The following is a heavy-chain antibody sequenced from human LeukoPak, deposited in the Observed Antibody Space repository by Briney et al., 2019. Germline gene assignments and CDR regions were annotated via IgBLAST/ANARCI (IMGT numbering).Heavy chain of an antibody. J-gene: IGHJ6*03. CDR2: IIPIFGTA. Sequence: SVKVSCKASGGTFSSYAISWVRQAPGQGLEWMGRIIPIFGTANYAQKFQGRVTITTDESTSTAYMELSSPRSEDTAVYYCARGPETYYYDSSGYYGHYYYYYMDVWGKGTTVTVSS. CDR3: ARGPETYYYDSSGYYGHYYYYYMDV. V-gene: IGHV1-69*05. D-gene: IGHD3-22*01. CDR1: GGTFSSYA.